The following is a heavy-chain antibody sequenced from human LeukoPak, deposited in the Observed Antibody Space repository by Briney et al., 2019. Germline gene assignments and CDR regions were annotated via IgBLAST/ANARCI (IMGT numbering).Heavy chain of an antibody. D-gene: IGHD3-10*01. V-gene: IGHV3-64*01. CDR1: GFTFSSYA. Sequence: GGSLRLSCAASGFTFSSYAMHWVRQAPGKGLEYVSAISSNGGSTYYANSVKGRFTISRDNSKNTLYLQMGSLRAEDMAVYYCARVRYYGSGSYDYWGQGTLVTVSS. CDR3: ARVRYYGSGSYDY. CDR2: ISSNGGST. J-gene: IGHJ4*02.